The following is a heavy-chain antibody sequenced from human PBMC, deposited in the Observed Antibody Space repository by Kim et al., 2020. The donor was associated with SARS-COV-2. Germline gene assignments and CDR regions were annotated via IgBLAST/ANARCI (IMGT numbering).Heavy chain of an antibody. CDR3: ARLIAVAGTDDWFDP. J-gene: IGHJ5*02. CDR2: IYYSGNT. CDR1: GGSISSYY. Sequence: SETLSLTCTVSGGSISSYYWSWIRQPPGKGLEWIGYIYYSGNTNYNPSLKSRVTMSVDTSKNQFSLKLSSVTAADTAVYFCARLIAVAGTDDWFDPWGQGTLVTVSS. D-gene: IGHD6-19*01. V-gene: IGHV4-59*13.